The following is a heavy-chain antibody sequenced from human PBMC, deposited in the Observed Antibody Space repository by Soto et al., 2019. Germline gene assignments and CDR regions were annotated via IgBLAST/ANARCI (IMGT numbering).Heavy chain of an antibody. J-gene: IGHJ5*01. V-gene: IGHV4-30-2*01. D-gene: IGHD3-10*01. CDR2: IYHTGST. CDR3: ARDNTGSLDS. Sequence: SETLSLTCAVSGGSISSGGYSWSWIRQPPGKGLEWIGFIYHTGSTYYNPSLESRVTISVDRSKNQLYLRLSSVTAADTDVYYCARDNTGSLDSWGQGTLVTVS. CDR1: GGSISSGGYS.